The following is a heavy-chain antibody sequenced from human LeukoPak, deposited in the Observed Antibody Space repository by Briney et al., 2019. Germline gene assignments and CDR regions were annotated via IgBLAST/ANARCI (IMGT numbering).Heavy chain of an antibody. Sequence: GGSLRLSCAASGFTFSSYWMSWVRQAPGKGLEWVANIKQDGSEKYYVDSVKGRFTISRDNSKNTLYLQMNSLRAEDTAVYYCARDPNYYGSGSYPGAFDYWGQGTLVTVSS. D-gene: IGHD3-10*01. CDR3: ARDPNYYGSGSYPGAFDY. CDR1: GFTFSSYW. CDR2: IKQDGSEK. V-gene: IGHV3-7*01. J-gene: IGHJ4*02.